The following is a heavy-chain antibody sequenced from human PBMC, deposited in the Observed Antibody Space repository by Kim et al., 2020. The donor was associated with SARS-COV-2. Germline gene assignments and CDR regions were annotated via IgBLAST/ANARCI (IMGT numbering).Heavy chain of an antibody. CDR3: ASENSGYGGEFDY. Sequence: SVKVSCKASGGTFSSYAISWVRQAPGQGLEWMGGIIPIFGTANYAQKFQGRVTITADESTSTAYMELSSLRSEDTAVYYCASENSGYGGEFDYWGQGTLVTVSS. D-gene: IGHD5-12*01. CDR1: GGTFSSYA. V-gene: IGHV1-69*13. J-gene: IGHJ4*02. CDR2: IIPIFGTA.